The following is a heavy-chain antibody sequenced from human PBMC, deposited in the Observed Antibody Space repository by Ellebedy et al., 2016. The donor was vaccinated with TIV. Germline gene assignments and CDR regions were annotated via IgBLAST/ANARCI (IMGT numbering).Heavy chain of an antibody. V-gene: IGHV1-18*01. J-gene: IGHJ6*03. CDR2: ISAYNGNT. D-gene: IGHD1-1*01. CDR1: GYTFTSYG. Sequence: ASVKVSXXASGYTFTSYGISWVRQAPGQGLEWMGWISAYNGNTNYAQKLQGRVTMTTDTSTSTAYMELRSLRSDDTAVYYCARVERELDTNYYYYYMDVWGKGTTVTVSS. CDR3: ARVERELDTNYYYYYMDV.